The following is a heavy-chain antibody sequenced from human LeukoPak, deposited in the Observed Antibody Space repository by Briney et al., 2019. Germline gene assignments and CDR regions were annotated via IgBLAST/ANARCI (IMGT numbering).Heavy chain of an antibody. CDR1: GYSISSYY. CDR2: IHYSGST. D-gene: IGHD1-26*01. J-gene: IGHJ6*03. CDR3: ASYSGSYRPAWDYYYYMDV. V-gene: IGHV4-59*01. Sequence: SETLSLTCTVSGYSISSYYWSWIRQPPGKGLEWIGYIHYSGSTNYNPSLKSRVTISVDTSKNQFSLKVSSVTAADTAVYYCASYSGSYRPAWDYYYYMDVWGKGTTVTISS.